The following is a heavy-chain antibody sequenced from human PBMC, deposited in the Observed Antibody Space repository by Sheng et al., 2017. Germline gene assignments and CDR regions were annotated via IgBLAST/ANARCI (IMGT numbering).Heavy chain of an antibody. CDR1: GFSLSTSGMC. J-gene: IGHJ6*02. D-gene: IGHD1-26*01. CDR2: IDWDDDK. Sequence: QVTLRESGPALVKPTQTLTLTCTFSGFSLSTSGMCVSWIRQPPGKALEWLARIDWDDDKYYSTSLKTRLTISKDTSKNQVVLTMTNMDPVDTATYYCARILLASGSYGYYYYGMDVWGQGTTVTVSS. V-gene: IGHV2-70*15. CDR3: ARILLASGSYGYYYYGMDV.